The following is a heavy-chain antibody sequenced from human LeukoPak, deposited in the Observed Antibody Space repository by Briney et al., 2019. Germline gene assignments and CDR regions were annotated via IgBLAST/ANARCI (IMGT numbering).Heavy chain of an antibody. D-gene: IGHD3-16*01. J-gene: IGHJ4*02. CDR2: IYYSGST. CDR3: ARGLKGYVWERFDY. CDR1: GGSISSGGYS. V-gene: IGHV4-30-4*07. Sequence: PSQTLSLTCAVSGGSISSGGYSWSWIRQPPGKGLEWIGYIYYSGSTYYNPSLKSRVTISVDTSKNQFSLKLSSVTAADTAVYYCARGLKGYVWERFDYWGQGTLVTVSS.